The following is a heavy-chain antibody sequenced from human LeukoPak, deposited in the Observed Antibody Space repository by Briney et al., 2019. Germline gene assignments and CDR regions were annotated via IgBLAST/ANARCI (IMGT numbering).Heavy chain of an antibody. Sequence: ASVKVSCKASGYTFTSYGISWVRQAPGQGLEWMGWISAYNGNTNYAQKLQGRLTMTEDTSTHTAYMELSSLRSDDTAVYYCATDPVGYCNANGCYSVDYWGQGTLSPSPQ. CDR1: GYTFTSYG. CDR2: ISAYNGNT. CDR3: ATDPVGYCNANGCYSVDY. D-gene: IGHD2-15*01. V-gene: IGHV1-18*01. J-gene: IGHJ4*02.